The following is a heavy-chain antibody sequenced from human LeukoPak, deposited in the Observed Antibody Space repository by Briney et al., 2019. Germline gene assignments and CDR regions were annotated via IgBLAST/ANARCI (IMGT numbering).Heavy chain of an antibody. CDR3: ARARQQLVLDAFDI. CDR2: IKQDGSEK. CDR1: GFTFSSYW. V-gene: IGHV3-7*01. Sequence: GGSLRLSCAASGFTFSSYWMSWVRQAPGKGLEWVANIKQDGSEKYYVDSVKGQFTISRDNAKNSLYLQMNSLRAEDTAVYYCARARQQLVLDAFDIWGQGTMVTVSS. D-gene: IGHD6-13*01. J-gene: IGHJ3*02.